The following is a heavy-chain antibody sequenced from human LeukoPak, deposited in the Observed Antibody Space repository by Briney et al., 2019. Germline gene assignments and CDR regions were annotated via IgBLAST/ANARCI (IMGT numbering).Heavy chain of an antibody. CDR3: ARDMVRGVIIPMGRRRAAFDI. D-gene: IGHD3-10*01. J-gene: IGHJ3*02. CDR2: ISSSSSYI. V-gene: IGHV3-21*01. CDR1: GFTFSSYS. Sequence: GGSLRLSCAASGFTFSSYSMNWVRQAPGKGLEWVSSISSSSSYIYYADSVKGRFTISRDNAKNSLYLQMNNLRAEDTAVYYCARDMVRGVIIPMGRRRAAFDIWGQGTMVTVSS.